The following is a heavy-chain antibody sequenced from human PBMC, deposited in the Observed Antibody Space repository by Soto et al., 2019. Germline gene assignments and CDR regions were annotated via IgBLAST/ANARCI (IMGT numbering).Heavy chain of an antibody. Sequence: GGSLRLSCAASGFTFSSYAMHWVRQAPGKGLEWVAVISYDGSNKYYADSVKGRFTISRDNSKNTLCLQMNSLRAEDTAVYYCARVDYYDSSGYWNFRDALRRVGYYYYGMDVWGQGTTVTVSS. J-gene: IGHJ6*02. V-gene: IGHV3-30-3*01. CDR2: ISYDGSNK. CDR3: ARVDYYDSSGYWNFRDALRRVGYYYYGMDV. CDR1: GFTFSSYA. D-gene: IGHD3-22*01.